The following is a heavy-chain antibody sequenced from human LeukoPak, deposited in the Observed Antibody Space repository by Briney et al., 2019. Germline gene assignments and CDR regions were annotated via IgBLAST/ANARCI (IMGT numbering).Heavy chain of an antibody. Sequence: PGGSLRLSCAGSGFTFSNYYMSWVRQAPGKVLEWVATINYGGSQIYYVDSVKGRFTISRDSASLYLQMNSLRVEDSAMYYCARLLGAVTIFDYWGQGALVTVSS. CDR1: GFTFSNYY. CDR3: ARLLGAVTIFDY. D-gene: IGHD3-16*01. CDR2: INYGGSQI. V-gene: IGHV3-7*01. J-gene: IGHJ4*02.